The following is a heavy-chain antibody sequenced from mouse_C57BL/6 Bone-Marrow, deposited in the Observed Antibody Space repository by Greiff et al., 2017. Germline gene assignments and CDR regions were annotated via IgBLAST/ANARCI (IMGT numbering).Heavy chain of an antibody. CDR3: VTAQATAWFAY. Sequence: QVQLQQPGAELVKPGASVKLSCKASGYTFTSYWMQWVKQRPGQGLEWIGEIDPSDSYTNSNQKFKGKATLTVDTSSSTAYMQLSSLTSADSAVYYCVTAQATAWFAYWGQGTLVTVSA. CDR2: IDPSDSYT. D-gene: IGHD3-2*02. CDR1: GYTFTSYW. V-gene: IGHV1-50*01. J-gene: IGHJ3*01.